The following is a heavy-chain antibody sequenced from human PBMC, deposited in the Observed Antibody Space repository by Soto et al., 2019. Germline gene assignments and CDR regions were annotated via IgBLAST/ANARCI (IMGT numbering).Heavy chain of an antibody. CDR2: IYYSGST. V-gene: IGHV4-39*01. CDR1: GGSISSSSYY. Sequence: QLQLQESGPGLVKPSETLSLTCTVSGGSISSSSYYWGWIRQPPGKGLEWIGSIYYSGSTYYNPSLKSRVTISVETSKNHFSLKLSSVTAADTAVYYCARHLISKGYDFWSGYPYYFDYWGQGTLVTVSS. J-gene: IGHJ4*02. CDR3: ARHLISKGYDFWSGYPYYFDY. D-gene: IGHD3-3*01.